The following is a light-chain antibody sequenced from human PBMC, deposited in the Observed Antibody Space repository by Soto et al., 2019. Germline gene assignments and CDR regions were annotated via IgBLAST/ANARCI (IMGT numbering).Light chain of an antibody. Sequence: QSGLTQPGSGSGSPGQSITISCTGTSSDVGGNKYVSWYQHYPGKAPKLMICDVSNRPSGVSNRFSGPKSGNTASLTISGLQAEDEADYYCSAFTGTTYVFRTGTKVTVL. CDR3: SAFTGTTYV. CDR2: DVS. CDR1: SSDVGGNKY. V-gene: IGLV2-14*03. J-gene: IGLJ1*01.